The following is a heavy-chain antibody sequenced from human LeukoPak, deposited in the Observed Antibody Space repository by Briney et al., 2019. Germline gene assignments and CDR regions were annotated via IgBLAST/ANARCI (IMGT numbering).Heavy chain of an antibody. V-gene: IGHV4-4*07. Sequence: PSETLSLTCSVSGDSISDYYWSWIRQPAGKGLEWIGRIYSSGSTNYNPSLESRVTISVDTSKNQSSLNLSSVTAADTAVYYCARILTSGYYYFDYWGQGTLVTVSS. CDR1: GDSISDYY. D-gene: IGHD5-12*01. CDR3: ARILTSGYYYFDY. J-gene: IGHJ4*02. CDR2: IYSSGST.